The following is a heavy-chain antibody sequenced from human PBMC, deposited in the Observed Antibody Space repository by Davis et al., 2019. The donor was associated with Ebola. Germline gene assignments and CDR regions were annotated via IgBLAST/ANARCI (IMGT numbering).Heavy chain of an antibody. D-gene: IGHD5-24*01. Sequence: PSETLSLTCAVYGGSFSGYFWSWVRQAPGKGLEWVANIKQDGSESYYVDSVKGRFTISRDNAKTSMYLQMNSLRAEDTAVYYCTSPWIATEGTGPVWGQGTTVTVSS. CDR1: GGSFSGYF. V-gene: IGHV3-7*01. CDR2: IKQDGSES. CDR3: TSPWIATEGTGPV. J-gene: IGHJ6*02.